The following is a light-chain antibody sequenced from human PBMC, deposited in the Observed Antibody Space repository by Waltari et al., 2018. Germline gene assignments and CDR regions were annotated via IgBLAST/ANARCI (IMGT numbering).Light chain of an antibody. Sequence: QSALTQPASVSGTPGESITISCAGTNTDIGAFNFVSWYRQFPGEAPQLIIYDVSHRPSGISDRFSGSKSGNAASRTIPGLQAEDDADYYCNSYSSVSTHVFGSGTKVTVL. CDR1: NTDIGAFNF. J-gene: IGLJ1*01. V-gene: IGLV2-14*03. CDR2: DVS. CDR3: NSYSSVSTHV.